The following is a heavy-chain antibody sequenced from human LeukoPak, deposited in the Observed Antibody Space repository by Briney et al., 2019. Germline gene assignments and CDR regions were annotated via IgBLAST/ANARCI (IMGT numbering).Heavy chain of an antibody. D-gene: IGHD1-1*01. V-gene: IGHV4-34*01. J-gene: IGHJ6*04. CDR2: XXXSGST. Sequence: EWIGXXXXSGSTNYNPSLKSRVTISVDTSKNQFSLKLSSVTAADTAVYYCARAARYNWNGNYYYGMDVWGKGTTVTVSS. CDR3: ARAARYNWNGNYYYGMDV.